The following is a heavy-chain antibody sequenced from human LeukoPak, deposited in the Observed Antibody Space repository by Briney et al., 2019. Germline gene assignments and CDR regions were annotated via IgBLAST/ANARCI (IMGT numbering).Heavy chain of an antibody. CDR1: GFTFSSYG. D-gene: IGHD1-7*01. V-gene: IGHV3-21*01. CDR3: ARGRELPDF. Sequence: GGSLRLSCAASGFTFSSYGMHWVRQAPGKGLEWVSSISSSSSFIYYADSVKGRFTISRDNAKNSLYLQMNSLRAEDTAVYYCARGRELPDFRGQGTLVTVSS. J-gene: IGHJ4*02. CDR2: ISSSSSFI.